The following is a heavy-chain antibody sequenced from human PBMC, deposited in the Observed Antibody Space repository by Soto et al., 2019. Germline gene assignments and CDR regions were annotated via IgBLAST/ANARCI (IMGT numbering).Heavy chain of an antibody. J-gene: IGHJ4*02. Sequence: SGPTLVNPTQTLTLTCTFSGFSLSTSEVAMGWIRQPPGKALEWLALIYWDDDKRYSPTLNNRLTVTKDTSKNQVVLSMTNMDTVDTGTYFCARLIDLYVVFDYWGQGILVTVSS. CDR1: GFSLSTSEVA. V-gene: IGHV2-5*02. CDR2: IYWDDDK. CDR3: ARLIDLYVVFDY. D-gene: IGHD3-16*01.